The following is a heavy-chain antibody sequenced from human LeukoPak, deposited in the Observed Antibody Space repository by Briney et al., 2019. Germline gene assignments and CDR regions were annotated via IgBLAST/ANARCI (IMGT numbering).Heavy chain of an antibody. Sequence: GGSLRLSCAASGFTFSSYWMSWIRQAPGKGLEWVSYISSSSSYTNYADSVKGRFTISRDNAKNSLYLQMNSLRAEDTAVYYCAKTPKTNSYVRSYYFDYWGQGTLVTVSS. V-gene: IGHV3-11*06. CDR1: GFTFSSYW. D-gene: IGHD5-18*01. CDR3: AKTPKTNSYVRSYYFDY. CDR2: ISSSSSYT. J-gene: IGHJ4*02.